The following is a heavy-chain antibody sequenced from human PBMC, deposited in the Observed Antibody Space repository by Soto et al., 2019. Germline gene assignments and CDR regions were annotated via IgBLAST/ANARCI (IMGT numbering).Heavy chain of an antibody. D-gene: IGHD2-15*01. CDR2: ISGSGGSK. CDR3: AKDPRRDIVVVVAATRVDI. CDR1: GFTFSSYA. Sequence: GGSMRLSCAASGFTFSSYAMSWVSQDPGKGLEWVSAISGSGGSKYYADSVKGRFTISRDNSKNTLYLQMNSLRAEDTAVYYCAKDPRRDIVVVVAATRVDIWGQGTMVTVSS. J-gene: IGHJ3*02. V-gene: IGHV3-23*01.